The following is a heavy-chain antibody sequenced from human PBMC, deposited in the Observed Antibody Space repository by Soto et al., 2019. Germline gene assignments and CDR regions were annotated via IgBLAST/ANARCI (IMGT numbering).Heavy chain of an antibody. J-gene: IGHJ4*02. Sequence: QVQLVQSGVEVKKPGASVKVSCKASGYPFTSAGISWVRQAPGQELEWMGWISVYNGNTKYAQKFQGRVTMTTDTSTSTVYMELRSLTSDDTAVYYCARDLDISGSYYTDYWGQGTLVTVSA. CDR3: ARDLDISGSYYTDY. CDR2: ISVYNGNT. CDR1: GYPFTSAG. V-gene: IGHV1-18*01. D-gene: IGHD3-10*01.